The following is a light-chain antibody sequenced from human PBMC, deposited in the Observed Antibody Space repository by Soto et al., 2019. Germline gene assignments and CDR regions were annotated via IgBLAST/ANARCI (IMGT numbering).Light chain of an antibody. CDR3: QHYTSSPMYT. J-gene: IGKJ2*01. CDR1: QSISSW. CDR2: KAS. Sequence: DIQMTQSPSTLSASVGDRVTITCRASQSISSWLAWFQQKQGKAPKLLIFKASFLETGVPSRFSGTGSGTEFTLTISSLQPDDFATYYCQHYTSSPMYTFCQGTKLEIK. V-gene: IGKV1-5*03.